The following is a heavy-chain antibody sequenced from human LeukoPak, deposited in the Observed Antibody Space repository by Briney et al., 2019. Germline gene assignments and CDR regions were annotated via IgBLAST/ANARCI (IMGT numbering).Heavy chain of an antibody. J-gene: IGHJ4*02. V-gene: IGHV4-39*01. CDR2: IYYSGST. CDR3: ARGDCSGGSCYLFDY. CDR1: GGSISSSSYY. Sequence: SETLSLTCTVSGGSISSSSYYWGWIRQPPGKGLEWIGSIYYSGSTYYNPSLKSRVTISVDTSKNQFSLKQSSVTAADTAVYYCARGDCSGGSCYLFDYWGQGALVTGSS. D-gene: IGHD2-15*01.